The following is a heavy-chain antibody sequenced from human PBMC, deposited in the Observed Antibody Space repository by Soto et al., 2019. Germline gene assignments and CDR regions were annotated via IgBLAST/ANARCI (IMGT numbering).Heavy chain of an antibody. CDR3: ARAPISYGDSGPIINWFDP. J-gene: IGHJ5*02. V-gene: IGHV1-3*01. Sequence: ASVKVSCKASGYTFTSYAMHWVRQAPGQRLEWLGWIDAGNGETKYSQRFQGRVTITRDTSATTVYMELSSLRSEDTAVYYCARAPISYGDSGPIINWFDPWGQGTLVTVSS. CDR2: IDAGNGET. D-gene: IGHD4-17*01. CDR1: GYTFTSYA.